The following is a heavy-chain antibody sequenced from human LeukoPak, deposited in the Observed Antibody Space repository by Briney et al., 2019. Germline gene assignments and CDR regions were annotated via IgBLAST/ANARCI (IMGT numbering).Heavy chain of an antibody. CDR3: AELGITMIGGV. Sequence: GGSLRLSCAASGFTFSSYEMNWVRQAPGKGLEGVSYISSSGSTIYYADSVKGRFTISRDNAKNSLYLQMNSLRAEDTAVYYCAELGITMIGGVWGKGTTVTIS. CDR1: GFTFSSYE. V-gene: IGHV3-48*03. CDR2: ISSSGSTI. D-gene: IGHD3-10*02. J-gene: IGHJ6*03.